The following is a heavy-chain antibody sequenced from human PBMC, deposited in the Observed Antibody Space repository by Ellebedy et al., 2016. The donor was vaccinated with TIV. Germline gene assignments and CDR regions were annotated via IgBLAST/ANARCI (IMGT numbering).Heavy chain of an antibody. CDR1: GFTFTIYA. Sequence: GESLKISCSASGFTFTIYAMHWVRQAPGKGLEYVSAITGDGGSTYYADSVKGRFTISRDNSKNTLYLQMNSLRPEDTAVYYCARDDDGSGNYFDYWGQGTLVTVSS. CDR2: ITGDGGST. V-gene: IGHV3-64*04. J-gene: IGHJ4*02. CDR3: ARDDDGSGNYFDY. D-gene: IGHD3-10*01.